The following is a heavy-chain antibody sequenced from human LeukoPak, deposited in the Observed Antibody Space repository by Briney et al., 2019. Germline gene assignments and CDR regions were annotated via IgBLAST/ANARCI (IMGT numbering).Heavy chain of an antibody. Sequence: SETPSLTCNVSGGAISPYYWSWIRQPPGKGLEWIGYIYYSGSTNYNPSLKSRATISVDTSKNQFSLRLSSVTTADTAVYYCAKLSRLGETPFSYYGMDVWGQGTTVTVSS. CDR3: AKLSRLGETPFSYYGMDV. CDR2: IYYSGST. CDR1: GGAISPYY. J-gene: IGHJ6*02. D-gene: IGHD3-10*01. V-gene: IGHV4-59*01.